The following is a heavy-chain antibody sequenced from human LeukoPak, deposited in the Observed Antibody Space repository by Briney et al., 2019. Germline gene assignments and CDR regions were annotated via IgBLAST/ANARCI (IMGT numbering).Heavy chain of an antibody. CDR3: ARDISLYDSSGYKGAFDI. J-gene: IGHJ3*02. D-gene: IGHD3-22*01. Sequence: GGSLRLSCAASGFTFSSYWMSWVRQAPGKGLEWVANIKRDGSEKYYVDSVKGRFTISRDNAKNSLYLQMNSLRAEDTAVYYCARDISLYDSSGYKGAFDIWGQGTMVTVSS. CDR1: GFTFSSYW. V-gene: IGHV3-7*01. CDR2: IKRDGSEK.